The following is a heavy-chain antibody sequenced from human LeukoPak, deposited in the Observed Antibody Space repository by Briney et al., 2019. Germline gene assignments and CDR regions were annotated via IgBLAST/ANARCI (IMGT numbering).Heavy chain of an antibody. CDR2: INPNSGGT. CDR1: GYTFTGYY. J-gene: IGHJ6*03. CDR3: ARGTALTGTTKYYYYMDV. V-gene: IGHV1-2*02. D-gene: IGHD1-7*01. Sequence: ASVKVSCKASGYTFTGYYMHWVRQAPGQGLAWMGWINPNSGGTNYAQKFQGRVTMTRDTSISTAYMELSRLRSDDTAVYYCARGTALTGTTKYYYYMDVWGKGTTVTVSS.